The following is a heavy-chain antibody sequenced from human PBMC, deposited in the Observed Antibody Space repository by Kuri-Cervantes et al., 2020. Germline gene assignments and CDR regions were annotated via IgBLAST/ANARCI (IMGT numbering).Heavy chain of an antibody. Sequence: GSLRLSCTVSGGSISSSSYYWGWIRQPPGKGLEWIGSIYHSGSTYYNPSLKSRVTISVDTSKNQFSLKLSSVTAADTAVYYCARRTGGAVGFDYWGQGTLVTVSS. V-gene: IGHV4-39*07. CDR2: IYHSGST. J-gene: IGHJ4*02. D-gene: IGHD2-21*01. CDR3: ARRTGGAVGFDY. CDR1: GGSISSSSYY.